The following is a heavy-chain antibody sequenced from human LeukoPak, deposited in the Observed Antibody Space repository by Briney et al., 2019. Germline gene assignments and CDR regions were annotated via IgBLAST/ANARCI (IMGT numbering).Heavy chain of an antibody. V-gene: IGHV3-48*03. CDR2: ISSSGSSI. Sequence: PGGSLRLSCAASGFTFSSYEMNWVRQAPGKGLEWVSYISSSGSSIYYADSVKGRFTISRDNAKNSLYLQMNSLRAEDTAVYYCARPSDPYGFEYYFDYWGQGTLVTVSS. D-gene: IGHD3-10*01. CDR3: ARPSDPYGFEYYFDY. CDR1: GFTFSSYE. J-gene: IGHJ4*02.